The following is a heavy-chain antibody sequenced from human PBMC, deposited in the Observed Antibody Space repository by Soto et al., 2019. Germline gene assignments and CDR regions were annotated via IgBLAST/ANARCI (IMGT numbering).Heavy chain of an antibody. V-gene: IGHV1-69*13. Sequence: ASVKVSCKASGGTFSSYAISWVRQAPGQGLEWMGGIIPIFGTANYAQKFQGRVTITADESTSTAYMELSSLRSEDTAVYYCARDQKVGGSGWYEDYYGMDVWGQGTTVTVSS. CDR3: ARDQKVGGSGWYEDYYGMDV. D-gene: IGHD6-19*01. CDR1: GGTFSSYA. CDR2: IIPIFGTA. J-gene: IGHJ6*02.